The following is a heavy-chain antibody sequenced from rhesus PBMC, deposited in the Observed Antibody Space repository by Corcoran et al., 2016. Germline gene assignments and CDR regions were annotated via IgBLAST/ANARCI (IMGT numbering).Heavy chain of an antibody. Sequence: EVQLVESGGGLAKPGGSLRLSCAASGFTFSDYYMDWVRQAPGKGLEWVSRISNGGNSTWYAESVKGRFTISRENAKNTLYLQMNSLRTEDTAVYYCARDRAGGFDYWGQGVLVTVSS. CDR2: ISNGGNST. J-gene: IGHJ4*01. V-gene: IGHV3-178*01. CDR3: ARDRAGGFDY. D-gene: IGHD1-1*01. CDR1: GFTFSDYY.